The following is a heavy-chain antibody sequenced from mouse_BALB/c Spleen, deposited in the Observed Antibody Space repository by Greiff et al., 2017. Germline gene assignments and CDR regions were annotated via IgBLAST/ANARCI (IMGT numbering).Heavy chain of an antibody. J-gene: IGHJ4*01. D-gene: IGHD1-1*02. CDR1: GFPFSSFG. V-gene: IGHV5-17*02. CDR3: ARWDYGPLYYAMDY. Sequence: EVQTVESGGGLVQPGGSRKLSCAASGFPFSSFGMHWVRPAPEKGLEWVAYISRGSSTIYYADTVKGRFHISRDNPKNTLFLQMTSLMSEDTAMYYCARWDYGPLYYAMDYWGQGTSVTVSS. CDR2: ISRGSSTI.